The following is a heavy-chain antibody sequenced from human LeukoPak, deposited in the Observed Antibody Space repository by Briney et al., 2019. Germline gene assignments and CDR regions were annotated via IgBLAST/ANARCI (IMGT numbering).Heavy chain of an antibody. CDR3: ARSATFY. V-gene: IGHV3-21*01. Sequence: GGSLRLSCAASGFTFSTYSMNWVRQAPGKGLEWVSSITGRSSFIYYADSVKGRFTISRDNAKNSLYLQMNSLRAEDMAVYYCARSATFYWGQGTLVTVSS. CDR2: ITGRSSFI. D-gene: IGHD2/OR15-2a*01. CDR1: GFTFSTYS. J-gene: IGHJ4*02.